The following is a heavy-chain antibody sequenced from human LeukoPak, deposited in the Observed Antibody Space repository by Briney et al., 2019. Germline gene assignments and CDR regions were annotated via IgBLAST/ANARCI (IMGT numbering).Heavy chain of an antibody. J-gene: IGHJ4*02. CDR3: AKARAGDITAAFNY. V-gene: IGHV3-23*01. CDR2: ITSGANT. Sequence: GGSLRLSCAASGFTFNTYAMSWVRQAPGKGLEWVSGITSGANTYYADSVKGRFTISRDNSENTLNLQMNSLRAEDTAIYYCAKARAGDITAAFNYWGQGTLVTVSS. CDR1: GFTFNTYA. D-gene: IGHD6-13*01.